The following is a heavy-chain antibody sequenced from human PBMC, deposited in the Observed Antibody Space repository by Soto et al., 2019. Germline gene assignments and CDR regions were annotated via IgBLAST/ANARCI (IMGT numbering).Heavy chain of an antibody. CDR1: GFTFSSYW. CDR2: INNDGTTT. J-gene: IGHJ4*02. D-gene: IGHD1-26*01. CDR3: VRGYSGTYRIDY. Sequence: GSLRLSCAASGFTFSSYWMHWVRQAPGKGLVWVSRINNDGTTTTYADSVKGRFTTSRDGAKNTLYLEMNSLRAEDTAVYYCVRGYSGTYRIDYWGQGTPVTVSS. V-gene: IGHV3-74*01.